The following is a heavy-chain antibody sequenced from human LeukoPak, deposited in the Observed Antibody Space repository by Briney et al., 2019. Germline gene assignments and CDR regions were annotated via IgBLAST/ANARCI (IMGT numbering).Heavy chain of an antibody. J-gene: IGHJ4*02. V-gene: IGHV4-30-2*06. CDR1: GVAITTGGYS. Sequence: SETLSLTCTVSGVAITTGGYSWNWVRQSPGGGLEWIGYVNPRGSLYYNPSLKSRVTMSVIRSKNQISLDLTSVTAADTAVYFCARSKDYGQDFWGQGTLVTVSS. D-gene: IGHD4-17*01. CDR2: VNPRGSL. CDR3: ARSKDYGQDF.